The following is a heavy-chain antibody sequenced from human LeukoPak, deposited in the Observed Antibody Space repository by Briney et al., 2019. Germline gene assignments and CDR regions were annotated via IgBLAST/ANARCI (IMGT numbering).Heavy chain of an antibody. CDR2: ISSSSSTI. D-gene: IGHD3-22*01. CDR3: ARDANYYDSSGLDAFDL. V-gene: IGHV3-48*01. CDR1: GFTFSSYS. J-gene: IGHJ3*01. Sequence: GGSLRLSCAASGFTFSSYSMNWVRQAPGKGLEGVSYISSSSSTIYYADSVKGRFTISRDNAKNSLYLQMNSLRAEDTAVYHCARDANYYDSSGLDAFDLWGQGTMVTVSS.